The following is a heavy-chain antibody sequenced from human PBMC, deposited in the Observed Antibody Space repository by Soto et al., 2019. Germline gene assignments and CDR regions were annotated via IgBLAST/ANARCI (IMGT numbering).Heavy chain of an antibody. Sequence: GGSLRLSCAATGFTLRTNGMSWVRQAPGKGLEWVSSFSGSGDDTWYADSLKGRFTISRDNSKNTVHLQMNSLRAEDTALYYCAGHGGYSYLGQGTLVT. D-gene: IGHD4-17*01. CDR2: FSGSGDDT. CDR1: GFTLRTNG. CDR3: AGHGGYSY. J-gene: IGHJ4*02. V-gene: IGHV3-23*01.